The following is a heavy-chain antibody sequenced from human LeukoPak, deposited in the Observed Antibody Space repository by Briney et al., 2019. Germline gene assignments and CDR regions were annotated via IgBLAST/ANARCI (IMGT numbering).Heavy chain of an antibody. Sequence: PVASVKVSCKASGYTFTNYYMHWVRQAPGQGLEWMGMINPSGGSTTYAQKFQGRVTMTRDTSTSTVYMELSSLRSEDTAVYYCARVPYCSNGICYTHYYCDYWGQGTLVTVSS. CDR3: ARVPYCSNGICYTHYYCDY. CDR2: INPSGGST. CDR1: GYTFTNYY. J-gene: IGHJ4*02. D-gene: IGHD2-8*01. V-gene: IGHV1-46*01.